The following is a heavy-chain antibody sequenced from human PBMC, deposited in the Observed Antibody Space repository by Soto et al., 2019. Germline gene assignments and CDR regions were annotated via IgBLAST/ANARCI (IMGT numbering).Heavy chain of an antibody. V-gene: IGHV4-59*01. CDR2: IYYSGST. CDR3: ARYGSGSSVWFDP. CDR1: GGSISIYY. J-gene: IGHJ5*02. Sequence: PSETLSLTCTVSGGSISIYYWSWIRQPPGKGLEWIGYIYYSGSTNYNPSLKSRVTISVDTSKNQFSLKLSSVTAADTAVYYCARYGSGSSVWFDPWGQGTLVTVS. D-gene: IGHD3-10*01.